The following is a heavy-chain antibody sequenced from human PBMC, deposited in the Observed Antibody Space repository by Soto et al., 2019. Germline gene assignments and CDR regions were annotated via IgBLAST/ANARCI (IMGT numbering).Heavy chain of an antibody. Sequence: QVQVVESGGGVVQPGRSLRLSCAASGFTFRTYAMHWVRQAPGKGLEWVAVISHDGSNTDYGDSVKGRFTIYRDNSKSTLSLQMNSLRPEDTGVYYCAKDAGSTEYFFASWGQGTLVSVSS. CDR1: GFTFRTYA. CDR2: ISHDGSNT. J-gene: IGHJ4*02. V-gene: IGHV3-30*18. CDR3: AKDAGSTEYFFAS.